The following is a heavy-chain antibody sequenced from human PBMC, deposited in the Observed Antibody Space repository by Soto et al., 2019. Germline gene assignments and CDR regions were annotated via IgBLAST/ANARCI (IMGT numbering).Heavy chain of an antibody. J-gene: IGHJ3*02. Sequence: PGGSLRLSCAASGFTFSSYWMSWVRQAPGEGLEWVSHINSDGSTKVYADSVKGRFTISRDNARNTLYLQMDSLKVDDTAVYYCARDRGYPDSFDIWGRGTMVTVSS. CDR3: ARDRGYPDSFDI. V-gene: IGHV3-74*01. CDR2: INSDGSTK. CDR1: GFTFSSYW. D-gene: IGHD3-10*01.